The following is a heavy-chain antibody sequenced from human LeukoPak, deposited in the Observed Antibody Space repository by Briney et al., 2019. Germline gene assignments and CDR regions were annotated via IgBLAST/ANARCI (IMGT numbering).Heavy chain of an antibody. J-gene: IGHJ6*04. CDR3: ASHLPTTVTRGYSCHPRHV. Sequence: PSETLSLTCTVSNDSISPLYWGWIRQPPGKGLEWIAYIAPSGSAVYNPSLNSRLTVSVDTSKNQFSLKLNSVTAADTAVYYCASHLPTTVTRGYSCHPRHVWGKGTTVSGSS. D-gene: IGHD4-17*01. V-gene: IGHV4-4*09. CDR1: NDSISPLY. CDR2: IAPSGSA.